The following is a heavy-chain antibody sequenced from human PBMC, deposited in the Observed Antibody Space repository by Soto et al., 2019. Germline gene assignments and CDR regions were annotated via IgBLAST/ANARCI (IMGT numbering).Heavy chain of an antibody. V-gene: IGHV3-48*02. CDR3: ARDLRPTGYSGYEGYYYYGMDV. CDR1: GFTFSSYS. CDR2: ISSSSSTI. Sequence: EVQLVESGGGLVQPGGSLRLSCAASGFTFSSYSMNWVRQAPGKGLEWVSYISSSSSTIYYADSVKGRFTISRDNAKNSLYLQMNSLRDEDTAVYYCARDLRPTGYSGYEGYYYYGMDVWGQGTTVTVSS. D-gene: IGHD5-12*01. J-gene: IGHJ6*02.